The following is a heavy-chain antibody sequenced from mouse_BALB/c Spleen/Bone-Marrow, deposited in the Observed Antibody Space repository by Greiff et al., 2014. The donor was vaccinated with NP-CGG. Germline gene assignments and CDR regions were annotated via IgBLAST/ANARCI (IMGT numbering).Heavy chain of an antibody. CDR2: IYPGDGDA. J-gene: IGHJ4*01. D-gene: IGHD1-1*01. CDR1: GYTFTSYW. Sequence: LVESGAELARPGASVKLSCKASGYTFTSYWMQWVKQRPGQGLEWIGTIYPGDGDARYTQKFKGKATLTADKSSSTAYMQLSSLASEDSAVYYCARNYYYASSWSAMDYWGQGTSVTVSS. CDR3: ARNYYYASSWSAMDY. V-gene: IGHV1-87*01.